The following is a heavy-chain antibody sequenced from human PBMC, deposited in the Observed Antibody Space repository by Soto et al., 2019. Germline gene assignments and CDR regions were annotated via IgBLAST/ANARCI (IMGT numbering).Heavy chain of an antibody. CDR3: ASVSAAQYYYGMDA. J-gene: IGHJ6*02. Sequence: VQLVASGGGLVQPGGSLRLSCVASEFSFSTYWMHWVRQAPGKGLMWVARIDTTGSTTTYADSVQGRFTISRDNAKNTMYLQMNSVRDEDTAIYFCASVSAAQYYYGMDAWGQGTKVTVS. CDR1: EFSFSTYW. V-gene: IGHV3-74*01. CDR2: IDTTGSTT. D-gene: IGHD2-15*01.